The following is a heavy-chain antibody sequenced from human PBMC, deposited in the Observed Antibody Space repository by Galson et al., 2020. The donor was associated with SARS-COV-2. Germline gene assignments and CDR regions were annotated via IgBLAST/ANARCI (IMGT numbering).Heavy chain of an antibody. J-gene: IGHJ4*02. V-gene: IGHV3-30*01. D-gene: IGHD1-26*01. CDR2: ISYDGSNK. CDR3: ARTYSGSYYRGFDY. Sequence: GESLKISCAASGFTFSSYAMHWVRQAPGQGLEWVAVISYDGSNKYYADPVKGRFTISRDNSKNTLYLQMNSLRAKDTAVYYCARTYSGSYYRGFDYWCQGTLVTVSS. CDR1: GFTFSSYA.